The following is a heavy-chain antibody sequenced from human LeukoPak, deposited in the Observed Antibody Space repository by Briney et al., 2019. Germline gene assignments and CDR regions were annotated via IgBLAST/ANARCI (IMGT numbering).Heavy chain of an antibody. D-gene: IGHD5-18*01. CDR3: AKCGYSYGYYCYYGMDV. CDR1: GFTFTSST. Sequence: GGSLRLSCAPSGFTFTSSTMSSVPQAPGKGLEWVSAISGSGGSTYNADSVKGRFTISRDNSKNTLYLQMNSLRAEDTAVDYCAKCGYSYGYYCYYGMDVWGQGTTVTVSS. J-gene: IGHJ6*02. V-gene: IGHV3-23*01. CDR2: ISGSGGST.